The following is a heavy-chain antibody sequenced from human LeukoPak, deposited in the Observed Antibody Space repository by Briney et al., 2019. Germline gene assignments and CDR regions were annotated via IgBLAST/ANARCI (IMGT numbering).Heavy chain of an antibody. CDR2: VHLDGRT. Sequence: SGTLSLTCAVSGGSVTSTNWWTWVRQPPGKGLEWIGEVHLDGRTNYNPSLTGRLTLSVDLYENHISLKLTSVTAADTAVYYCARGMKILGYSYGHRRYYGMDVWGQGTTVTVSS. J-gene: IGHJ6*02. CDR1: GGSVTSTNW. V-gene: IGHV4-4*02. D-gene: IGHD5-18*01. CDR3: ARGMKILGYSYGHRRYYGMDV.